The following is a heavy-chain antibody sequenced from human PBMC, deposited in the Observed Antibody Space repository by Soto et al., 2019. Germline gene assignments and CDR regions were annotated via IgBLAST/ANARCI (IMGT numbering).Heavy chain of an antibody. Sequence: QVQLVESGGGVVQPGRSLRLSCAASGFTFSSYAMHWVRQAPGKGLEWVAVISYDGSNKYYADSVKGRFTISRDNSKNTLYLQMTSLRAEDTAVYYCARDRKGAFDPWGQGTLVTVSS. CDR3: ARDRKGAFDP. J-gene: IGHJ5*02. V-gene: IGHV3-30-3*01. CDR2: ISYDGSNK. CDR1: GFTFSSYA.